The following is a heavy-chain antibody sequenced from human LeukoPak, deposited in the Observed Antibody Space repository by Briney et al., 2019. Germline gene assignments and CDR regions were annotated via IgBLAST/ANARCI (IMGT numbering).Heavy chain of an antibody. V-gene: IGHV3-21*01. CDR3: ARESGGDLGEAFDI. D-gene: IGHD1-26*01. CDR1: GFTFSSYS. CDR2: VSSTSSFI. J-gene: IGHJ3*02. Sequence: PGGSLRLSCAASGFTFSSYSINWVRQAPGKGLEWVSCVSSTSSFIYYADSVKGRFTISRDNAKNSLYLQLNSLRAEDTAVYYCARESGGDLGEAFDIWGQGTMVTVSS.